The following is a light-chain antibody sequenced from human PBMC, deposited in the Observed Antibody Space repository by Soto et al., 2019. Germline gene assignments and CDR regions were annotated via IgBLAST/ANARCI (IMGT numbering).Light chain of an antibody. V-gene: IGLV2-14*01. CDR1: SSDIGNYDF. J-gene: IGLJ2*01. Sequence: QSVLTQPASVSGSPGQSITISYTETSSDIGNYDFVSWYQQVPGTAPKAMIYEVSSRPSGVSNRFSGSKSGNTASLTISGLQAEDEAYYYCSSYTTSTSFILFGGGTKVTVL. CDR2: EVS. CDR3: SSYTTSTSFIL.